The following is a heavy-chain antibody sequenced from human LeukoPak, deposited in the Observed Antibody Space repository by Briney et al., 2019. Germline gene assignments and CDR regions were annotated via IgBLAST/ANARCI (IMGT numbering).Heavy chain of an antibody. J-gene: IGHJ6*02. Sequence: GGSLRLSCAASGFTFSSYAMSWPRQAPGKGLEWVSAISGSGGRTYYTDSVKGRFTISRDNSKNTLYLQMNSLRAEDTAVYYWAKEMGVVIPPYYYYYGMDVWGQGTTVTVSS. CDR2: ISGSGGRT. V-gene: IGHV3-23*01. CDR1: GFTFSSYA. CDR3: AKEMGVVIPPYYYYYGMDV. D-gene: IGHD3-16*02.